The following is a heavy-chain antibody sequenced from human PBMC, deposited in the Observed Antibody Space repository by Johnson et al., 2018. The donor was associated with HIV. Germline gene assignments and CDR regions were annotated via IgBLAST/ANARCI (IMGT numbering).Heavy chain of an antibody. J-gene: IGHJ3*02. CDR1: GFTFSSYT. CDR3: SKEGADYNFWSGYSSNAFDI. D-gene: IGHD3-3*01. Sequence: HVQLVESGGGVVQPGRSLRLSCAASGFTFSSYTMHWVRQAPGKGLEWVAVISYDGSNKYYADSVKGRFTISRDNSKNTLYLQMNSLRPEDTAVYYWSKEGADYNFWSGYSSNAFDIWGQGTMVTVSS. CDR2: ISYDGSNK. V-gene: IGHV3-30-3*01.